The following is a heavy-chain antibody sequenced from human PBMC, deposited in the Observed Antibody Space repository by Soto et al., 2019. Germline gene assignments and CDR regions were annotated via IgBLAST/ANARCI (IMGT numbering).Heavy chain of an antibody. Sequence: QVQLVESGGGVVQPGRSLRLSCAASGFTFSSYAMHWVRQAPGKGLEWVAVISYDGSNKYYADSVKGRFTISRDNSKNTLYLQMNSLRAEDTAVYYCARDDFDCEWVNYPFLYYCMDVWGQGTTVTVSS. CDR3: ARDDFDCEWVNYPFLYYCMDV. CDR1: GFTFSSYA. D-gene: IGHD3-16*01. V-gene: IGHV3-30-3*01. CDR2: ISYDGSNK. J-gene: IGHJ6*02.